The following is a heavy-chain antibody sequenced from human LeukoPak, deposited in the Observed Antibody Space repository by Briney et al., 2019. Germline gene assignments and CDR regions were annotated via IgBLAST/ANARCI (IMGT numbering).Heavy chain of an antibody. Sequence: SETLSLTCAVSGGSISSGGYSWSWIRQPPGKGLEWIGYIYHSGSTNYNPSLKSRVTISVDTSKNQFSLKLSSVTAADTAVYYCARGGGSLYNWNPLSHCFDIWGQGTMVTVSS. V-gene: IGHV4-30-2*01. CDR2: IYHSGST. J-gene: IGHJ3*02. D-gene: IGHD1-20*01. CDR3: ARGGGSLYNWNPLSHCFDI. CDR1: GGSISSGGYS.